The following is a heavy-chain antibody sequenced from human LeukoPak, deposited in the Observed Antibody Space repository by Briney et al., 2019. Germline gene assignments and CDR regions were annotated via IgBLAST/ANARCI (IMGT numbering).Heavy chain of an antibody. J-gene: IGHJ1*01. Sequence: PGGSLRLSCAASGFTVSSNYMSWVRQALGKGLEWVSVIYSGGSTYYADSVKGRFTISRDNSKNTLYLQMNSLRAEDTAVYYCARDFSGWGYFQHWGQGTLVTVSS. V-gene: IGHV3-53*01. CDR2: IYSGGST. D-gene: IGHD6-19*01. CDR3: ARDFSGWGYFQH. CDR1: GFTVSSNY.